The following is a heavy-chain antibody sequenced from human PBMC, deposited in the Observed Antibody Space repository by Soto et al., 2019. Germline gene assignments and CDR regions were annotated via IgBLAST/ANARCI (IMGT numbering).Heavy chain of an antibody. D-gene: IGHD3-22*01. CDR3: ARSPHPYYYDSSGSIDY. V-gene: IGHV1-3*04. CDR2: INTGNGNT. CDR1: GYTFTSYA. J-gene: IGHJ4*02. Sequence: QVQLLQSGAEVKKPGASVKVSCKASGYTFTSYAMHWVRQAPGQSLEWMGWINTGNGNTKYSQKFQGRVTITRDTSATTAYKELSSLRSEDTAMYYCARSPHPYYYDSSGSIDYWGQGTLVTVSS.